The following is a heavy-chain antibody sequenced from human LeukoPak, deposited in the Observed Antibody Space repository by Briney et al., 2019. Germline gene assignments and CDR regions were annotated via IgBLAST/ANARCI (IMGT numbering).Heavy chain of an antibody. Sequence: PGGSLRLSCAASGFTFSSYAMSWVRQAPGKGLEWVSIICGVGGTTYYPDSVKGRFTISRDNSKNTLYLQMNSLRAEDTAVYYCTRDRPLSGYDFDSWGRGTLVTVSS. D-gene: IGHD5-12*01. J-gene: IGHJ4*02. CDR3: TRDRPLSGYDFDS. CDR2: ICGVGGTT. V-gene: IGHV3-23*01. CDR1: GFTFSSYA.